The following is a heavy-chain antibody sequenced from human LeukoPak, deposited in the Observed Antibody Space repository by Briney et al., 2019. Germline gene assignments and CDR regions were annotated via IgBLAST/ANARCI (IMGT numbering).Heavy chain of an antibody. Sequence: SETLSLTCTVSGCSIGSYYWSWIRRPAGKGLEWIGHIYTSGSTNYNPSLKSRVTMSVDTSKNQFSLKLSSVIAADTAVYYCARYISGNVFDIWGQGTMVTVSS. CDR2: IYTSGST. CDR3: ARYISGNVFDI. D-gene: IGHD5-12*01. CDR1: GCSIGSYY. J-gene: IGHJ3*02. V-gene: IGHV4-4*07.